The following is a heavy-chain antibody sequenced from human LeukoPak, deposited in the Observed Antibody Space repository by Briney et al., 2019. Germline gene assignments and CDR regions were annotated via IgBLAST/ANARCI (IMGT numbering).Heavy chain of an antibody. Sequence: PGGSLRLSCAASGLTISRSWMSWVRQAPGKGLEWVANIKEDGGERYYVDSVKGRFTISRDNDKNLLYMQMNSLRAEDTAVYYCARGRVGSGCYFDYWGQGTLVIVSS. J-gene: IGHJ4*02. CDR1: GLTISRSW. V-gene: IGHV3-7*05. D-gene: IGHD6-19*01. CDR2: IKEDGGER. CDR3: ARGRVGSGCYFDY.